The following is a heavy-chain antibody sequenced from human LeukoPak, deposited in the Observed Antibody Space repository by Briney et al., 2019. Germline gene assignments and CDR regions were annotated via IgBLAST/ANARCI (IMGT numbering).Heavy chain of an antibody. CDR3: ARDDCSGGSCYFDY. J-gene: IGHJ4*02. CDR2: IIPIFVTA. V-gene: IGHV1-69*13. Sequence: SVKVSCKASGGTFSRYAISWVRQAPGRGLEGMGGIIPIFVTANYAQKFQGRVTITADESTSTAYMELSSLRSEDTAVYYCARDDCSGGSCYFDYWGQGTLATVSS. CDR1: GGTFSRYA. D-gene: IGHD2-15*01.